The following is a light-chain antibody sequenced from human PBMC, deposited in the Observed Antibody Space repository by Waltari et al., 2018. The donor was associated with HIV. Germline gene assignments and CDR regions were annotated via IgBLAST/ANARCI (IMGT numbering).Light chain of an antibody. CDR3: TSYTTSSTWV. V-gene: IGLV2-14*01. Sequence: QSALTQPASVSGSPGQSITISCTGTSSDVGGHDYVSWYQQHPGKAPKLMIYDVNKRPSGVSDRFSGSKSGNAASLTISGLQAEDDADYYCTSYTTSSTWVFGGGTKLTVL. CDR1: SSDVGGHDY. J-gene: IGLJ3*02. CDR2: DVN.